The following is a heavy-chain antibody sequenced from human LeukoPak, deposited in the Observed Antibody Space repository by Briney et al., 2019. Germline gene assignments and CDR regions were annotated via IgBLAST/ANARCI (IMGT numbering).Heavy chain of an antibody. J-gene: IGHJ4*02. CDR2: IYYSGST. CDR3: ARGTSSWYFSGYYFDY. V-gene: IGHV4-59*01. CDR1: GGSISSYY. D-gene: IGHD6-13*01. Sequence: SETLSLTCTVSGGSISSYYWSWIRQPPGKGLEWIGYIYYSGSTNYNPSLKSRVTISVDTSKNQFSLKLSSVTAADTAVYYCARGTSSWYFSGYYFDYWGQGTLVTVSS.